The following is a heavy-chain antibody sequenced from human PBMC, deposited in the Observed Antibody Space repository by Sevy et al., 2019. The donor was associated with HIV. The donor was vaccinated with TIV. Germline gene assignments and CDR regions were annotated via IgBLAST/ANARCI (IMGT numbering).Heavy chain of an antibody. Sequence: GGSLRLSCAASGFTFSSYAMSWVRQAPGKGLEWVSAISGSGGSTYYADSVKGRFTISRDNSKNTLYLQMNSLRAEDTTVYYCATHYYDSSGYLFDYWGQGTLVTVSS. CDR2: ISGSGGST. V-gene: IGHV3-23*01. J-gene: IGHJ4*02. CDR3: ATHYYDSSGYLFDY. CDR1: GFTFSSYA. D-gene: IGHD3-22*01.